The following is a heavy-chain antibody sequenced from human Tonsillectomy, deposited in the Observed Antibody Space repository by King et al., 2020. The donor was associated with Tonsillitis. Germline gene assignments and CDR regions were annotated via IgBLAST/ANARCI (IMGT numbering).Heavy chain of an antibody. V-gene: IGHV3-23*04. CDR2: ISYSDDTT. J-gene: IGHJ4*02. CDR1: GFNFSTYD. CDR3: AKGGGGDY. Sequence: EVQLVESGGGLVQPGGSLRLSCAASGFNFSTYDMSWVRQAPGKGLEWVSIISYSDDTTYYADSVKGRFTISRDNSKNTLYLQMNSLTAEDTAVDYCAKGGGGDYWGQGTLVTVAS. D-gene: IGHD3-10*01.